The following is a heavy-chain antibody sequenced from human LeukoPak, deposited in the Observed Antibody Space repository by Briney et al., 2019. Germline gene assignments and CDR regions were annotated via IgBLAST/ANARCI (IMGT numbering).Heavy chain of an antibody. CDR3: GGMTTVIDYWYFDL. D-gene: IGHD4-17*01. Sequence: PSETLSLTCAVSGYSISSSNWWGWIRQPPGKGLEWIGYIYYSGSTYYNPSLKSRVTMSVDTSKNQFSLKLSSVTAVDTAVYYCGGMTTVIDYWYFDLWGRGTLVTVSS. J-gene: IGHJ2*01. V-gene: IGHV4-28*01. CDR2: IYYSGST. CDR1: GYSISSSNW.